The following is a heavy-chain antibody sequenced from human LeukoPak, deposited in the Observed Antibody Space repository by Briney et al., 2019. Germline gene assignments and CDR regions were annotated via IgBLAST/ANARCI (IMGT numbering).Heavy chain of an antibody. CDR1: GGSISSYY. V-gene: IGHV4-59*12. CDR3: ARDLGYCSGGSCSYYFDY. CDR2: IYYSGST. J-gene: IGHJ4*02. Sequence: SETLSLTCTVSGGSISSYYWSWIRQPPGKGLEWIGYIYYSGSTNYNPSLKSRVTISVDTSKNQFSLKLSSVTAADTAVYYCARDLGYCSGGSCSYYFDYWGQGTLVTVSS. D-gene: IGHD2-15*01.